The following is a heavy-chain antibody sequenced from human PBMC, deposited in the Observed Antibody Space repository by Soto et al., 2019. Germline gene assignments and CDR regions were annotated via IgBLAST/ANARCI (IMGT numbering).Heavy chain of an antibody. Sequence: SETLSLTCTVSGGSISSYYWSWIRQPPGKGLEWIGYIYYSGSTNYNPSLKSRVAISVDTSKNQFSLKLSSVTVADTAVYYCARDDYGSGDYYMDVWGKGTTXXVSS. J-gene: IGHJ6*03. CDR2: IYYSGST. D-gene: IGHD3-10*01. CDR3: ARDDYGSGDYYMDV. CDR1: GGSISSYY. V-gene: IGHV4-59*12.